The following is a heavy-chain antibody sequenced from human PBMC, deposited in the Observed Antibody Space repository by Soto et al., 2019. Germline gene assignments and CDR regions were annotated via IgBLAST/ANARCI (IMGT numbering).Heavy chain of an antibody. V-gene: IGHV1-18*01. CDR1: GYTFTSYG. CDR2: ISAYNGNT. D-gene: IGHD3-3*01. CDR3: ARDSSNVKGDFWSGYYHYYYGMDV. Sequence: VKVSCKASGYTFTSYGISWVRQAPGQGLEWMGWISAYNGNTNYAQKLQGRVTMTTDTSTSTAYMELRSLRSDDTAVYYCARDSSNVKGDFWSGYYHYYYGMDVWGQGTTVTVSS. J-gene: IGHJ6*02.